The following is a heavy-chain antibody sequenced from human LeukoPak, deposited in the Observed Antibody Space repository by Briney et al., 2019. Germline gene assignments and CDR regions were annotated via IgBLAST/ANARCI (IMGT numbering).Heavy chain of an antibody. CDR2: ISGSGDNT. V-gene: IGHV3-23*01. CDR1: GFSFNNYA. CDR3: AKDQRIFDY. J-gene: IGHJ4*02. Sequence: GGSLRLSCAAFGFSFNNYAMSWVRQAPGKGLEWVSAISGSGDNTYYADSVKGRFTISRDISKNRLYLQMNSLRAEDTAIYYCAKDQRIFDYWGQGTLVTVSS. D-gene: IGHD6-25*01.